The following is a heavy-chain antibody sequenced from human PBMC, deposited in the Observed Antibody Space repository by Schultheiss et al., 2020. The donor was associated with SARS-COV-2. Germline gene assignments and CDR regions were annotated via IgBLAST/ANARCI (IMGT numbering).Heavy chain of an antibody. CDR3: ARDRTGQVDYFDY. V-gene: IGHV4-61*01. J-gene: IGHJ4*02. CDR1: GGSISSSNYY. D-gene: IGHD1-14*01. Sequence: SETLSLTCAVYGGSISSSNYYWGWIRQPPGKGLEWIGYIYYSGSTNYNPSLKSRVTISVDTSKNQFSLKLSSVTAADTAVYYCARDRTGQVDYFDYWGQGTLVTVSS. CDR2: IYYSGST.